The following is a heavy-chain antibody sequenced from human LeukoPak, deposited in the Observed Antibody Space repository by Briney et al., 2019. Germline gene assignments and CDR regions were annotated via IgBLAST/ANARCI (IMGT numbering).Heavy chain of an antibody. J-gene: IGHJ3*02. V-gene: IGHV4-59*08. Sequence: SETLSLTCTVSGGSISSYYWSWIRQPPGKGLEWIGYIYYSGSTNYDPSLKSRVSISVDTSKNQFSLKLSSVAAADTAVYYCARQWLGYASLAFDIWGQGTMVTVSS. CDR1: GGSISSYY. CDR2: IYYSGST. CDR3: ARQWLGYASLAFDI. D-gene: IGHD3-22*01.